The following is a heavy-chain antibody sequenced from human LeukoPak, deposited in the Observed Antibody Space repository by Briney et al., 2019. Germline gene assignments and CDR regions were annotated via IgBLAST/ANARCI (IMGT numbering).Heavy chain of an antibody. CDR3: ARDVAGTGYSYGYPPLDY. J-gene: IGHJ4*02. Sequence: VASVKVSCKASGYTFTDFYIHWVRQAPGQGLEWMGWINPNSGGTNYAQKFQGRVTMTRDTSISTAYMELSRLRSDDTAVYYCARDVAGTGYSYGYPPLDYWGQGTLVTVSS. CDR1: GYTFTDFY. CDR2: INPNSGGT. D-gene: IGHD5-18*01. V-gene: IGHV1-2*02.